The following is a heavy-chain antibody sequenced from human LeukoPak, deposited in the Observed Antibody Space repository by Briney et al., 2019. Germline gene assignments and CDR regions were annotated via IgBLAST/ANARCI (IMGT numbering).Heavy chain of an antibody. CDR2: ISYDGSNK. V-gene: IGHV3-30*18. Sequence: GGSLRLSCAASGFTFSSYGLHWVRQAPGKGLEWVAVISYDGSNKYYADSVKGRFTISRDNSKNTLYLQMNSLRAEDTAVYYCAKVGRSSTSFFGAIDYWGQGTLVTVSS. CDR1: GFTFSSYG. J-gene: IGHJ4*02. D-gene: IGHD2-2*01. CDR3: AKVGRSSTSFFGAIDY.